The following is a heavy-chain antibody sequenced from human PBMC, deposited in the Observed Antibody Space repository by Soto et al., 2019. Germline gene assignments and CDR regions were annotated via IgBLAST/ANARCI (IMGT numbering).Heavy chain of an antibody. J-gene: IGHJ4*02. CDR2: ISAYNGDT. Sequence: QAQLVQSGGEVKKPGASVKVSCRASGYAFTSYGYAWVRQPPGQGLEWMGWISAYNGDTNYAQKFQDRVTLTTDTSTTTVHMELRNLGSDDTAVYYCARSGAYCTSITCLFDSFWGLGTLVTVSS. CDR3: ARSGAYCTSITCLFDSF. CDR1: GYAFTSYG. V-gene: IGHV1-18*01. D-gene: IGHD2-8*01.